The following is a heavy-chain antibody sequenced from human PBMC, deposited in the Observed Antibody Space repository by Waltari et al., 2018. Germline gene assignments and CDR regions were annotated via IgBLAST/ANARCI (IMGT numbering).Heavy chain of an antibody. D-gene: IGHD3-16*01. CDR2: ISSSSSTI. Sequence: EVQLVESGGGLVQPGGSLRLSCAASGFTFSSYSMNWVRQAPGKGLEWVSYISSSSSTIYYADSVKGRFTISRDNAKNSLYLQMNSLRAEDTAVYYCARDYETYYYYCMDVWGKGTTVTISS. J-gene: IGHJ6*03. V-gene: IGHV3-48*04. CDR1: GFTFSSYS. CDR3: ARDYETYYYYCMDV.